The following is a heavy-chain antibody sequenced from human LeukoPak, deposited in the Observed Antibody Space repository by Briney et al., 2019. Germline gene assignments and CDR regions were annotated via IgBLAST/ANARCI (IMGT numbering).Heavy chain of an antibody. CDR1: GFSFSSYA. V-gene: IGHV3-23*01. D-gene: IGHD2-21*01. CDR3: AKGTACGGDCYSDPSPFDY. CDR2: ISGSGGST. Sequence: GGSLRLSCAASGFSFSSYAMSWVRQAPGKGLEWVSTISGSGGSTYYADSVKGRFTISRDNSKNTLYLQMNSLRAEDTAVYYCAKGTACGGDCYSDPSPFDYWGQGTLVTVSS. J-gene: IGHJ4*02.